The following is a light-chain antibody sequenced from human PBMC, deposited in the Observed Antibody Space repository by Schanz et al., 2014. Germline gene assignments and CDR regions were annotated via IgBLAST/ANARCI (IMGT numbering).Light chain of an antibody. CDR2: GAS. CDR3: QQYNNWPPRVT. J-gene: IGKJ3*01. V-gene: IGKV3D-15*01. Sequence: EVVLTQSPPILSVSPGERATLSCRASQSVGTRLDWYQQRPGQAPRLLIYGASTRATGIPARFSGSGAETEFTLTISSLQSEDFAVYYCQQYNNWPPRVTFGPGTKVDIK. CDR1: QSVGTR.